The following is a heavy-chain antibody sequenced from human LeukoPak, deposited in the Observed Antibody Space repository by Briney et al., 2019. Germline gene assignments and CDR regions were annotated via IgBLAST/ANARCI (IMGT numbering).Heavy chain of an antibody. V-gene: IGHV4-39*01. Sequence: PSETLSLTCTVSGGSISSTSYYWGWIRQPPGKELEWIGSIYYSGSTYYNPSLKSRVTISVDTSKNQFSLKLTSVTAADTAVYYCARGLEVGARVDTWGQGTMVTVSS. CDR1: GGSISSTSYY. D-gene: IGHD1-26*01. J-gene: IGHJ3*02. CDR3: ARGLEVGARVDT. CDR2: IYYSGST.